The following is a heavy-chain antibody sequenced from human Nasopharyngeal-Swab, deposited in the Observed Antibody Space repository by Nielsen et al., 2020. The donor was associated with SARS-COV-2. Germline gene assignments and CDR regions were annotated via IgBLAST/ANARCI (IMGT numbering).Heavy chain of an antibody. V-gene: IGHV3-23*01. J-gene: IGHJ6*02. CDR2: ISVNGAST. CDR3: AMRVYYGMDV. CDR1: GFTFSSYA. Sequence: GGSLRLSCAASGFTFSSYAMTWVRQAPGKGLEWVSSISVNGASTYYAGSVKGRFTISRDNSKNTLYLQMNSLRAEDTAVYYCAMRVYYGMDVWGQGTTVTVSS.